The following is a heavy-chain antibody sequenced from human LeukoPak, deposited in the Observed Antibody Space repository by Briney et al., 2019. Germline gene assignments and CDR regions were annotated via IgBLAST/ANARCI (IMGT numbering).Heavy chain of an antibody. Sequence: PSETLSLTCTVSGGSISSYYWSWIRQPPGKGLEWIGYIYYSGSTYYNPSLKSRVTISVDTSKNQFSLKLSSVTAADTAVYYCAREAHMVRGVVDYWGQGTLVTVSS. CDR1: GGSISSYY. D-gene: IGHD3-10*01. J-gene: IGHJ4*02. CDR3: AREAHMVRGVVDY. V-gene: IGHV4-59*12. CDR2: IYYSGST.